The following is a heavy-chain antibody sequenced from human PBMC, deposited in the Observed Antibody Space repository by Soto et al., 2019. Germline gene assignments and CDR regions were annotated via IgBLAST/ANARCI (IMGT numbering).Heavy chain of an antibody. CDR2: INHSGST. CDR3: ASAHRGYYIYYYYYMDV. V-gene: IGHV4-34*01. Sequence: SETLSLTCAVYGGSFSGYYWSWIRQPPGKGLEWIGEINHSGSTNYNPSLKSRVTISVETSKNQFSLKLSSVTAADTAVYYCASAHRGYYIYYYYYMDVWGKGTTVTVSS. J-gene: IGHJ6*03. CDR1: GGSFSGYY. D-gene: IGHD3-3*01.